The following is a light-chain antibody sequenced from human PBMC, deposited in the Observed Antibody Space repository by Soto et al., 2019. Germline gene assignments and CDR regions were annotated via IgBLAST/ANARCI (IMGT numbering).Light chain of an antibody. Sequence: VLTQSPATLSLSPGERATLSCRASQNVRSYLAWYQQKPGQAPRLLLYDTSNRATGIPARFSGSGSGTDFTLTISSLEPEDFAVYHCQQRSDLVTFGGGNKVEIK. J-gene: IGKJ4*01. CDR3: QQRSDLVT. CDR2: DTS. CDR1: QNVRSY. V-gene: IGKV3-11*01.